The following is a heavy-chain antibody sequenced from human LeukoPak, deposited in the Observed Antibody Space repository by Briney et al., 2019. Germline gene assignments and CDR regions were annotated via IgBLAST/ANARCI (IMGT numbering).Heavy chain of an antibody. CDR1: GFTFDDYA. CDR2: ISWNSGSI. CDR3: AKAPGSSSSGAFDI. Sequence: GRSLRLSCAASGFTFDDYAMHWVRQAPGKGLEWVSDISWNSGSIGYADSVKGRFTISRDNAKNSLYLQMNSLRAEDTALYYCAKAPGSSSSGAFDIWGQGTMVTVSS. D-gene: IGHD6-6*01. V-gene: IGHV3-9*01. J-gene: IGHJ3*02.